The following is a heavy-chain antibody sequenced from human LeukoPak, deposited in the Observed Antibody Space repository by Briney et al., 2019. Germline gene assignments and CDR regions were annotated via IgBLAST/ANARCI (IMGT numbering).Heavy chain of an antibody. CDR2: IYYSGST. V-gene: IGHV4-30-4*01. Sequence: PSETLSLTCTVSGGSISSSDYYWSWIRQPPGKGLEWIGYIYYSGSTSYNPSLKSRVTISVDTSKNQFSLKLSSVTAADTAVYYCARESDHKSSGRQLLSWYYFDYWGQGTLVTVSS. J-gene: IGHJ4*02. CDR1: GGSISSSDYY. CDR3: ARESDHKSSGRQLLSWYYFDY. D-gene: IGHD6-6*01.